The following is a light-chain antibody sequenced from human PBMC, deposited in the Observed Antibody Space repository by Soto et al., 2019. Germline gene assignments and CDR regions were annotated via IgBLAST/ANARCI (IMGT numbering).Light chain of an antibody. CDR3: QQYNNWPQT. J-gene: IGKJ1*01. CDR2: GAS. CDR1: QAINNN. V-gene: IGKV3-15*01. Sequence: VLTQAPDTLSVSPGERATLSCRASQAINNNVAWYQLKDGQVPRLLIYGASTRAADVPGRFSGGGSGTEFTLSISSLQSEDFAEYHCQQYNNWPQTFGQGTKVEIK.